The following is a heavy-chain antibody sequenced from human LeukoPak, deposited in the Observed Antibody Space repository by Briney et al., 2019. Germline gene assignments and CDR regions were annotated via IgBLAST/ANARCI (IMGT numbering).Heavy chain of an antibody. D-gene: IGHD3-16*02. Sequence: SETLSLTCTVSGGSISSSSYYWGWIRQPPGKGLEWIGGICYSGSTYYNPSLKSRVTISVDTSKNQFSLKLSSVTAADTAVYYCARRAMITFGGVIVSFRDYWGQGTLVTVSS. CDR3: ARRAMITFGGVIVSFRDY. CDR1: GGSISSSSYY. V-gene: IGHV4-39*01. CDR2: ICYSGST. J-gene: IGHJ4*02.